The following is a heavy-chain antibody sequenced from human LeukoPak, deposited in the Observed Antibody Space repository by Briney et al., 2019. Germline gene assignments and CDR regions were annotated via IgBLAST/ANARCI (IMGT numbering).Heavy chain of an antibody. D-gene: IGHD2-15*01. CDR1: GGSFSDYY. CDR3: ARGRGVVYRDWFDH. CDR2: INHSGRT. Sequence: SETLSLTCAVYGGSFSDYYWTWIRQPPGKGLEWIGEINHSGRTKYNPSLKSRVTISVDTSKSQFSLDLKSGTAADTAVYDCARGRGVVYRDWFDHWGQGTLVTVSS. J-gene: IGHJ5*02. V-gene: IGHV4-34*01.